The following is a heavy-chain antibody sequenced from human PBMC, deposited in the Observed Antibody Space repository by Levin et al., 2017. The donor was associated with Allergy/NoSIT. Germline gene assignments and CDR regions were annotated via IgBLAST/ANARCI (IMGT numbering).Heavy chain of an antibody. V-gene: IGHV1-18*01. CDR1: GYTFTSYG. Sequence: ASVKVSCKASGYTFTSYGISWVRQAPGQGLEWMGWISAYNGNTNYAQKLQGRVTMTTDTSTSTAYMELRSLRSDDTAVYYCARVVTAVAGGGVRWFDPWGQGTLVTVSS. CDR2: ISAYNGNT. D-gene: IGHD6-19*01. CDR3: ARVVTAVAGGGVRWFDP. J-gene: IGHJ5*02.